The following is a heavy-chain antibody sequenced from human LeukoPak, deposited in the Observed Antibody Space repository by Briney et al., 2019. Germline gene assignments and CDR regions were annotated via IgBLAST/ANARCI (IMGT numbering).Heavy chain of an antibody. D-gene: IGHD3-3*01. J-gene: IGHJ4*02. CDR1: GFTSSNIG. CDR2: IRYDESKK. V-gene: IGHV3-30*02. CDR3: AKDHFATPDYDFWSGYYIDY. Sequence: GGSLRLSCAASGFTSSNIGMHWVRQAPGKGLEWVAFIRYDESKKYFADSVRGRFTISRDNSKNTMYLQMNSVRAEDTAVYYCAKDHFATPDYDFWSGYYIDYWGQGLLVTVSS.